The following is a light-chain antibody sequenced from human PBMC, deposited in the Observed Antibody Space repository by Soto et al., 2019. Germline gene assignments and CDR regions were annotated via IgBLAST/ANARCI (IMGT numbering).Light chain of an antibody. Sequence: EIVLTQSPGTLSLSPGERATLSCRASQSVSSSNLVWYQQKPGQAPRHLIYGASSRAIGIPDRFTGSGSGTDFTLTITRLAPEDFALYYCQHYDQPPLTFGGGTKVEIK. CDR2: GAS. J-gene: IGKJ4*01. V-gene: IGKV3-20*01. CDR3: QHYDQPPLT. CDR1: QSVSSSN.